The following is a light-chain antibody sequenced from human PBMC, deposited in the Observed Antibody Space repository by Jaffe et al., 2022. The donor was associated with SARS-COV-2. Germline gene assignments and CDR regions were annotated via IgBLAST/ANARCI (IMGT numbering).Light chain of an antibody. V-gene: IGKV2-30*01. Sequence: DVVMTQSPLSLPVTLGQPASISCRSSQSLVNSDGNTYLNWFQQRPGQSPRRLIYKVSNRDSGVPDRFSGSGSGTDFTLEISRVEAEDVGVYYCMQGTHWPWTFGQGTKVEIK. CDR3: MQGTHWPWT. CDR2: KVS. J-gene: IGKJ1*01. CDR1: QSLVNSDGNTY.